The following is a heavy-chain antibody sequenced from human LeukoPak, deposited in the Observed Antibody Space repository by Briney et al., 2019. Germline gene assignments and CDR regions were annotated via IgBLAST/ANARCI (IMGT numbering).Heavy chain of an antibody. D-gene: IGHD5-18*01. CDR1: GYSISSGYY. Sequence: PSETLSLTCTVSGYSISSGYYWGWIRQPPGKGLEWIGSIYHSGSTYYNPSLKSRVTISVDTSKNHVYLKLSSLTAADTAVYHCARSGYIYGSDAFDIWGQGTLVTVSS. V-gene: IGHV4-38-2*02. J-gene: IGHJ3*02. CDR2: IYHSGST. CDR3: ARSGYIYGSDAFDI.